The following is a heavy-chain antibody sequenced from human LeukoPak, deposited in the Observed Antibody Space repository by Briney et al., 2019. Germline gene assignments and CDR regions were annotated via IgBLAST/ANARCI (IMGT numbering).Heavy chain of an antibody. CDR3: ARGERDGDGQLDY. D-gene: IGHD4-17*01. V-gene: IGHV4-39*07. J-gene: IGHJ4*02. CDR1: GGSIRSSSYY. CDR2: IYYSGST. Sequence: SETLSLTCTVSGGSIRSSSYYWGWIRQPPGKGLEWIGNIYYSGSTYYNPSLKSRVTISVDTSKNQFSLKLSSVTAADTAVYYCARGERDGDGQLDYWGQGTLVTVSS.